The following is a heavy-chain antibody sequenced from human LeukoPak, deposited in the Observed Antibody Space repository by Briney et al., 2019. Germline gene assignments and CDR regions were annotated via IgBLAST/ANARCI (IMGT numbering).Heavy chain of an antibody. CDR3: ARNIVLMVYDSNWFDP. Sequence: ETLSLTCSVSGYSISSGYYWGWIRQPPGTGLEWMGSIYHSGSTYYNPSLKNRVTISVDTSKNQFSLKLSSVTAADTAVYYCARNIVLMVYDSNWFDPWGQGTLVTVSS. V-gene: IGHV4-38-2*02. CDR2: IYHSGST. J-gene: IGHJ5*02. D-gene: IGHD2-8*01. CDR1: GYSISSGYY.